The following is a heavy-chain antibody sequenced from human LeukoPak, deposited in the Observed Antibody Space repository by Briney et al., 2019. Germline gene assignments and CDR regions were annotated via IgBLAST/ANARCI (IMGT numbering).Heavy chain of an antibody. CDR1: GGSISSGGYY. J-gene: IGHJ5*02. CDR3: ARSDSYWCDP. Sequence: SQTLSLTCTVSGGSISSGGYYWSWIRQHPGKGLEWIGYTYYSGSTYYNPSLKSRVTISVDTSVNQFSLKLTSVTAADTAVYYCARSDSYWCDPWGQGTLVTVSS. CDR2: TYYSGST. V-gene: IGHV4-31*03. D-gene: IGHD2-21*01.